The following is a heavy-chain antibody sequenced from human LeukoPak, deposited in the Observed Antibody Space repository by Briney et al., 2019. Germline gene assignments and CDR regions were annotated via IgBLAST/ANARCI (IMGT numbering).Heavy chain of an antibody. CDR1: SGSMTDSC. J-gene: IGHJ4*02. V-gene: IGHV4-59*12. CDR2: IYPDGRI. D-gene: IGHD3-22*01. CDR3: TREGYDRSGYFLDF. Sequence: SETLSLTCSVSSGSMTDSCWSWFRQAPGRGFEWLGFIYPDGRIEYSPSLRSRVTFSVATSKLEATVRLSSVTASDTAVYYCTREGYDRSGYFLDFWGQGTLVTVSS.